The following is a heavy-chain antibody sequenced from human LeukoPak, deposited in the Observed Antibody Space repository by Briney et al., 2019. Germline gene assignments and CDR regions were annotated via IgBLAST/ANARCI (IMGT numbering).Heavy chain of an antibody. CDR1: GFTFSIYA. J-gene: IGHJ4*02. CDR3: AKDGNVMVRGIIIEGYFDY. Sequence: GGSLRLSCAASGFTFSIYAMSWVRQAPGRGLEWVSTISGSGGSTYYADSVKGRFTISRDNSKNTLYLQMNSLRAEDTAVYYCAKDGNVMVRGIIIEGYFDYWGQGTLVTVSS. CDR2: ISGSGGST. V-gene: IGHV3-23*01. D-gene: IGHD3-10*01.